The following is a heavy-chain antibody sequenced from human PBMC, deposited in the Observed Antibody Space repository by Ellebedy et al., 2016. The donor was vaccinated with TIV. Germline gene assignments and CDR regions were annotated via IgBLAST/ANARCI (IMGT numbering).Heavy chain of an antibody. D-gene: IGHD2/OR15-2a*01. J-gene: IGHJ4*02. CDR2: IIGSDGRT. CDR1: GFAFSSSA. Sequence: GESLKISXAASGFAFSSSAMTWVCQAPGKGLEWVSGIIGSDGRTYYADSVKGRFTISRDNAKNTLYLQMNSLGAEDTAVYYCMKGITFEWGQGTLVTVSS. CDR3: MKGITFE. V-gene: IGHV3-23*01.